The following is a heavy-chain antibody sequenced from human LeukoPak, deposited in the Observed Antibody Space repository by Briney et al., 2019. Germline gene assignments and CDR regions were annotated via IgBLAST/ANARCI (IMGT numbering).Heavy chain of an antibody. Sequence: GVLRLSCAVSGFTFSDYAMSWVRQAPGKGLEWVSAFSGSGGDTYYADSVKGRFTISRDNSKNTLYLQMNRLRAEDTAVYYCAKVPLIAAPKHFDYWGQGTLVTVSS. CDR1: GFTFSDYA. CDR2: FSGSGGDT. V-gene: IGHV3-23*01. J-gene: IGHJ4*02. CDR3: AKVPLIAAPKHFDY. D-gene: IGHD6-13*01.